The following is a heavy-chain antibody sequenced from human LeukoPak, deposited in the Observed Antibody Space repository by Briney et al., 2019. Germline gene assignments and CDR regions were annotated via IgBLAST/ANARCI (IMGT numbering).Heavy chain of an antibody. V-gene: IGHV1-69*05. CDR1: GGTFSSYA. D-gene: IGHD2-15*01. CDR2: ISTIFGYA. Sequence: SLKVSCTASGGTFSSYAISWVRQAPGQGLEWMGGISTIFGYAYYAEKFQGRVTISTDDATSTLYMQLSSLRSEDTAVYYCARDLEVVAATYLRYYYCMDVWGQENTVTV. CDR3: ARDLEVVAATYLRYYYCMDV. J-gene: IGHJ6*02.